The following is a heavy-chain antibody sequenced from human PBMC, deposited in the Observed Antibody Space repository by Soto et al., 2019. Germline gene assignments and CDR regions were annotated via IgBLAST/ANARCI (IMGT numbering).Heavy chain of an antibody. CDR1: GFTFSSYG. Sequence: QVQLVESGGGVVQPGRSLRLSCAASGFTFSSYGMHWVRQAPGKGLEWVAVISYDGSNKYYADYVKGRFTISRDNYKNTLYLQMNRLRAEDTDVYYCAGGRSENQLASLGDLWGQGTTVTVSS. J-gene: IGHJ6*02. V-gene: IGHV3-30*03. CDR3: AGGRSENQLASLGDL. D-gene: IGHD6-13*01. CDR2: ISYDGSNK.